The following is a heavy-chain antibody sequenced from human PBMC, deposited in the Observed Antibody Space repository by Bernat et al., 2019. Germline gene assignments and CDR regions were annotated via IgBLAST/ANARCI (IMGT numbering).Heavy chain of an antibody. J-gene: IGHJ4*02. CDR2: IYWDDDK. D-gene: IGHD2-15*01. CDR3: SHRKPARGGSDTRLFAF. CDR1: GFSLMTTGVG. Sequence: QITLEESGPPRVKPTQTLTLTCTFSGFSLMTTGVGVGWIRQPPGKALECLAFIYWDDDKRYSPSLRNRLTIAKDTSKNQVFLTMTNMDPVDTATYYCSHRKPARGGSDTRLFAFWGRGTLVTVSS. V-gene: IGHV2-5*02.